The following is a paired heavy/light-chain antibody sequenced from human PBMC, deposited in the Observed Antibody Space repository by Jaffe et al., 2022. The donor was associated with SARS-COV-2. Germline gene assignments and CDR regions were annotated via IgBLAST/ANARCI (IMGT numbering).Heavy chain of an antibody. Sequence: QVQLVQSGAEVKKPGASVKVSCKASGYTFLSYDINWVRQAPGQGLEWMGRMNPNSGNTGYAQKFQGRVTMTRDTSISTAYMELSSLRSEDTAVYYCARSPAWFDPWGQGTLVTVSS. J-gene: IGHJ5*02. CDR3: ARSPAWFDP. CDR2: MNPNSGNT. V-gene: IGHV1-8*01. CDR1: GYTFLSYD.
Light chain of an antibody. J-gene: IGKJ2*01. CDR2: KAS. Sequence: DIQMTQSPSTLSASVGDRVTITCRASQSISSWLAWYQQKPGEAPKLLIYKASSLESGVPSRFSGSGSGTEFTLTISSLQPDDFATYYCQQYNSYSYTFGQGTKLEIK. CDR3: QQYNSYSYT. CDR1: QSISSW. V-gene: IGKV1-5*03.